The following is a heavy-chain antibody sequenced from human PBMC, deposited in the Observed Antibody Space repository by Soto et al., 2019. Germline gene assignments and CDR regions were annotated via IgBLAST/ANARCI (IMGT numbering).Heavy chain of an antibody. Sequence: QVQLVQSGAEVKKPGASVKVSCKASGYTFTNDYMHWVRQAPGQGLEWMGIINPSTGTTSYAQKFQGRVTMTWDTSTCTVHMELSSLRSDDTAVYFCARASWDRVRGVKAFDYWGQGTLVTVSS. CDR3: ARASWDRVRGVKAFDY. CDR1: GYTFTNDY. D-gene: IGHD3-10*01. CDR2: INPSTGTT. V-gene: IGHV1-46*01. J-gene: IGHJ4*02.